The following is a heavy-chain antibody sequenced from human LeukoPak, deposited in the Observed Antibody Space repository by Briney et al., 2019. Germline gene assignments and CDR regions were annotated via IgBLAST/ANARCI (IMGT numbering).Heavy chain of an antibody. V-gene: IGHV3-23*01. CDR2: ISGSGGST. CDR1: GFTFSSYA. J-gene: IGHJ5*02. Sequence: PGGSLRLSCAASGFTFSSYAMSWVRQAPGKGLEWVSSISGSGGSTYYADSVKGRFTISRDNSKNTLYLQMNSLRAEDTAVYYCAKDQVPAAIWDWFDPWGQGTLVTVSS. D-gene: IGHD2-2*01. CDR3: AKDQVPAAIWDWFDP.